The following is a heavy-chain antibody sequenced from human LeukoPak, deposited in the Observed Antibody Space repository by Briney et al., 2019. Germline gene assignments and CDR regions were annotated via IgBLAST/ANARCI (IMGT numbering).Heavy chain of an antibody. CDR2: IIPIFGTA. V-gene: IGHV1-69*13. CDR3: ARAPDDTHYYYYYMDV. J-gene: IGHJ6*03. CDR1: GGTFSSYA. Sequence: SVKVSCKASGGTFSSYAISWVRQAPGQGIEWMGGIIPIFGTANYAQKFQGRVTITADESTSTAYMELSSLRSEDTAVYYCARAPDDTHYYYYYMDVWGKGTTVTISS.